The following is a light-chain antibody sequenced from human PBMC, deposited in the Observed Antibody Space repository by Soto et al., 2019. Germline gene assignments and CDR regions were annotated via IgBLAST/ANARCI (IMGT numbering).Light chain of an antibody. CDR2: KAS. CDR1: QSINKW. V-gene: IGKV1-5*03. J-gene: IGKJ1*01. CDR3: QQYSDYSRT. Sequence: DIQMTQSPSALSASVVDIVTITYRASQSINKWMAWYQLKPGKAPQLLIYKASSLQSGVPSRFSGSGSVTAFTLTISSLQPDDFATYFCQQYSDYSRTFGQGTKVDIK.